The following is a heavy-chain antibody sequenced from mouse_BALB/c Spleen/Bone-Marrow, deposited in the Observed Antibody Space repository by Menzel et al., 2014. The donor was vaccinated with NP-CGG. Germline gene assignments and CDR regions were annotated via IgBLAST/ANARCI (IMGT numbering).Heavy chain of an antibody. CDR1: GYSFTGYF. CDR2: INPYNGDT. V-gene: IGHV1-20*02. J-gene: IGHJ2*01. Sequence: VQLKESGPELVKPGASVKISCKASGYSFTGYFMNWVMQSHGKSLEWIGRINPYNGDTFYNQKFKGKATLTVDKSSSTAHMGLRSLASEDSAVYYCARSGYYGSSYFDYWGQGTTLTVSS. D-gene: IGHD1-1*01. CDR3: ARSGYYGSSYFDY.